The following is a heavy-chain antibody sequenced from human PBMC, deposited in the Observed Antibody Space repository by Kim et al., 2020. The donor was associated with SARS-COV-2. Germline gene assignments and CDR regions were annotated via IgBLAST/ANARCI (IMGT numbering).Heavy chain of an antibody. CDR1: GLSGFTFSTYP. J-gene: IGHJ6*02. D-gene: IGHD3-16*02. CDR2: LSGSGAAT. Sequence: GGSLRLSCAASGLSGFTFSTYPMRWVRQVRGKGLEWVSSLSGSGAATYYADSVRGRFVISRDNSKNTMSLQMNSLRVEDTAVYYCAKNREAEFSGYEHSMDVWGQGTTVTVSS. V-gene: IGHV3-23*01. CDR3: AKNREAEFSGYEHSMDV.